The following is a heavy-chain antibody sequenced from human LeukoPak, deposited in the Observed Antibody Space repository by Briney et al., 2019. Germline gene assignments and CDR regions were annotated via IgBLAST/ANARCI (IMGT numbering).Heavy chain of an antibody. J-gene: IGHJ6*02. CDR3: ARGAYGSGSSYNYYGMDV. V-gene: IGHV5-51*01. Sequence: GESLKISRKGSGYSFDNLWIGLVRQVPGKGLEGIGIHYPYYSDTIYSPSFEGQVTISADKSISTAYLQWSSLKASYTATYYCARGAYGSGSSYNYYGMDVWGQGTTVTVSS. D-gene: IGHD3-10*01. CDR2: HYPYYSDT. CDR1: GYSFDNLW.